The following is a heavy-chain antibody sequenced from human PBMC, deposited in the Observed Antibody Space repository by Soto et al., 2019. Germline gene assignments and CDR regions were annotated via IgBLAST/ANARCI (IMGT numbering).Heavy chain of an antibody. Sequence: QLQLQESGPGLVKPSETLSLTCTVSGVSISNSSYYWGWIRRPPGKGLEWIVTIYYSGITYYNPSLKSRVTISVDTSKNQFSLKLSSVTAADTAVSYCARHGSNWGQGTLVTVSS. CDR3: ARHGSN. V-gene: IGHV4-39*01. J-gene: IGHJ4*02. CDR1: GVSISNSSYY. CDR2: IYYSGIT.